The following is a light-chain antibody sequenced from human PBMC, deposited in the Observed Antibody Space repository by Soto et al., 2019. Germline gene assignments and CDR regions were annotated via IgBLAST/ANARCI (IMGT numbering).Light chain of an antibody. Sequence: DIVMTQSPDSLAVSLGERATINCKSSQSVLYSSNNKNYLAWYQQKPGQPPKLLIYWASTRESGVPDRFSGSGSGTDFTLTISSLQAEAVAVYYCQQYYSIPRTFGQGTKVEIK. J-gene: IGKJ1*01. CDR1: QSVLYSSNNKNY. V-gene: IGKV4-1*01. CDR3: QQYYSIPRT. CDR2: WAS.